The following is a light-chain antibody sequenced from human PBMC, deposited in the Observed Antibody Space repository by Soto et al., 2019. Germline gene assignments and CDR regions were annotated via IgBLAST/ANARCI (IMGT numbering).Light chain of an antibody. Sequence: EIELTQSPGTLSLSPGESATLSCKASQSVSRTYLAWYQQKPVQAPRLLIYGASTRATGIPDRFSGSGSGRDFSLTIRGLKPEDFAVYFCQQYRMSPNTFGQGTRLEIK. J-gene: IGKJ5*01. CDR2: GAS. CDR1: QSVSRTY. CDR3: QQYRMSPNT. V-gene: IGKV3-20*01.